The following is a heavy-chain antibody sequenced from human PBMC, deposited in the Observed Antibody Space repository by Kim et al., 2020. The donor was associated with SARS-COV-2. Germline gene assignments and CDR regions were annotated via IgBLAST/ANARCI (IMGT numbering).Heavy chain of an antibody. D-gene: IGHD3-22*01. V-gene: IGHV4-39*01. CDR3: ARQPYYYDSSGYSKLYYFDY. CDR2: IYYSGST. J-gene: IGHJ4*02. Sequence: SETLSLTCTVSGGSISSSSYYWGWIRQPPGKGLEWIGSIYYSGSTYYNPSLKSRVTISVDTSKNQFSLKLSSVTAADTAVYYCARQPYYYDSSGYSKLYYFDYWGQGTLVTVSS. CDR1: GGSISSSSYY.